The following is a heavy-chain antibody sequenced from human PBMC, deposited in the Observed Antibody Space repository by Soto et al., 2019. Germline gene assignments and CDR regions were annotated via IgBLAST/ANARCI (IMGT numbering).Heavy chain of an antibody. CDR2: ISAYNGNT. V-gene: IGHV1-18*01. CDR1: GYTFTSYG. J-gene: IGHJ3*02. Sequence: ASVKVSCKASGYTFTSYGISWVRQAPGQGLEWMGWISAYNGNTNYAQKLQGRVTMTTDTSTSTAYMELRSLRSDDTAVYYCATDRGSSWYNAFDIWGQGTMVTVSS. D-gene: IGHD6-13*01. CDR3: ATDRGSSWYNAFDI.